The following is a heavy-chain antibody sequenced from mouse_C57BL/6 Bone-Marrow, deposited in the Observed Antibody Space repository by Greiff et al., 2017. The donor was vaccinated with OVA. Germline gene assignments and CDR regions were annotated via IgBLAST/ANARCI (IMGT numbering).Heavy chain of an antibody. J-gene: IGHJ1*03. D-gene: IGHD2-5*01. V-gene: IGHV1-63*01. CDR3: ARGGYSNYPYWYFDV. Sequence: VQLQQSGAELVRPGTSVKMSCKASGYTFTNYWIGWAKQRPGHGLEWIGDIYPGGGYTNYNEKFKGKATLTADKSSSTAYMQFSSLTSEDSAIYYCARGGYSNYPYWYFDVWGTGTTVTVSS. CDR1: GYTFTNYW. CDR2: IYPGGGYT.